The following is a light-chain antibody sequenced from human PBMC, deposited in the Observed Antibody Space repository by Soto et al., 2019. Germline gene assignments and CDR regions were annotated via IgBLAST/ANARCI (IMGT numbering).Light chain of an antibody. J-gene: IGKJ1*01. V-gene: IGKV3-20*01. CDR3: QQYDSSPQT. Sequence: EIVLTQSPGTLSLSPGERATLSCRASQSVSSSYLAWYQQKPGQAPRLLIYGASSRATGIPDRFSGSGSGPDFTLTISRLEPEDFAVYYCQQYDSSPQTFGQGTKVEIK. CDR2: GAS. CDR1: QSVSSSY.